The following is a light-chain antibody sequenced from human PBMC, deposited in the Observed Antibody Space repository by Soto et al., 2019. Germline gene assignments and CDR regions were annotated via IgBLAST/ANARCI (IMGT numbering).Light chain of an antibody. J-gene: IGKJ1*01. V-gene: IGKV4-1*01. CDR1: QSVLYSSNNKNY. CDR2: WAS. Sequence: ESVMTQSPGPLAVSLGERATINCKSSQSVLYSSNNKNYLAWYQQKPGQPPKLLIYWASTRESGVPDRFSGSGSGTDFTLTISSLQAADVAAYYCQQYYGTPPTFGQGTKVDIK. CDR3: QQYYGTPPT.